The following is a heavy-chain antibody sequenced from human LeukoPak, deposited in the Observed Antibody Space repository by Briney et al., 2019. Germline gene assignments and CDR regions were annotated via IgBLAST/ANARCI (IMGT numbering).Heavy chain of an antibody. V-gene: IGHV3-30-3*01. CDR1: GFTFSSYA. CDR3: AKQQWLVLV. D-gene: IGHD6-19*01. CDR2: ISYDGSNK. Sequence: GGFLRLSCAASGFTFSSYAMHWVRQAPGKGLEWVAVISYDGSNKYYADSVKGRFTISRDNSKNTLYLQMNSLRAEDTAVYYCAKQQWLVLVWGQGTLVTVSS. J-gene: IGHJ4*02.